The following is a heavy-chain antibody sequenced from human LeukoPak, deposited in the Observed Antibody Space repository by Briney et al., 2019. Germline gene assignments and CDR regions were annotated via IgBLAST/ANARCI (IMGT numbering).Heavy chain of an antibody. CDR2: ISGSGGST. D-gene: IGHD5-12*01. V-gene: IGHV3-23*01. J-gene: IGHJ5*02. CDR1: GFTFSSYA. Sequence: GGSLRLSCAASGFTFSSYAMSWVRQAPGKGLEWVSAISGSGGSTYYADSVKGRFTISRDNSKNTLYPQMNSLRAEDTAVYYCAKDSDYVRGFDPWGQGTLVTVSS. CDR3: AKDSDYVRGFDP.